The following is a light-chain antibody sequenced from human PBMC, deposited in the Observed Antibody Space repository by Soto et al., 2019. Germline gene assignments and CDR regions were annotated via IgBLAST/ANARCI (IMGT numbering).Light chain of an antibody. CDR3: QQYNNWPIT. CDR2: GAS. V-gene: IGKV3-15*01. CDR1: QSVSSN. J-gene: IGKJ5*01. Sequence: EIVMTQSPATLSVSPGERATLSCRASQSVSSNLAWYQQKPGQAPRLLIYGASTRATGIPARFSGSRSGTEFTLTISSLQSEDFAVYYCQQYNNWPITCGQGTRLEIK.